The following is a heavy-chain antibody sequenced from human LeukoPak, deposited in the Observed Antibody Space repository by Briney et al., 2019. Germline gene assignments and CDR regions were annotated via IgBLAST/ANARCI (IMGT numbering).Heavy chain of an antibody. J-gene: IGHJ4*02. V-gene: IGHV1-3*01. CDR3: ARDLTMVRGAAGH. CDR2: INAGNGNT. Sequence: ASVKVSCKASGYTFTSYAMHWVRQAPGQRLEWMGWINAGNGNTKYSQKFQGRVTITRDTSASTAYMELSSLRSEDTAVYYCARDLTMVRGAAGHWGQGTLVTVSS. D-gene: IGHD3-10*01. CDR1: GYTFTSYA.